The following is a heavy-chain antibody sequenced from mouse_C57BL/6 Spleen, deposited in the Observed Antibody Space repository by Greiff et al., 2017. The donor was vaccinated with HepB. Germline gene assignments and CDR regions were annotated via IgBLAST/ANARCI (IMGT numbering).Heavy chain of an antibody. D-gene: IGHD2-5*01. Sequence: VQLQQSGAELVRPGASVKLSCTASGFNIKDYYMHWVKQRPEQGLEWIGRIDPEDGDTEYAPKFQGKATMTADTSSNTAYLQLSSLTSEDTAFYYCTPYYSNHFDYWGQGTTLTVSS. CDR1: GFNIKDYY. J-gene: IGHJ2*01. CDR2: IDPEDGDT. V-gene: IGHV14-1*01. CDR3: TPYYSNHFDY.